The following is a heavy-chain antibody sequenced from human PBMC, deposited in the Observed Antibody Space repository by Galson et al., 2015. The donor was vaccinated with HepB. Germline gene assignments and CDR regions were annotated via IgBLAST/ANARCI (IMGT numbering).Heavy chain of an antibody. CDR2: IIPIFGTA. J-gene: IGHJ3*02. CDR3: ASFHDYESPYDAFDI. V-gene: IGHV1-69*13. CDR1: GGTFSSYA. Sequence: SVKVSCKASGGTFSSYAISWVRQAPGQGLEWMGGIIPIFGTANYAQKFQGRVTITADESTSTAYMELSSLRSEDTAVYYCASFHDYESPYDAFDIWGQGTMVTVSS. D-gene: IGHD4-17*01.